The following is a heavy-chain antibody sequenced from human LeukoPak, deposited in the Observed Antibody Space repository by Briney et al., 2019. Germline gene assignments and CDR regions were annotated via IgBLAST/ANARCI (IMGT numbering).Heavy chain of an antibody. J-gene: IGHJ4*02. CDR1: GGSISSSSYY. Sequence: SETLSLTCTVSGGSISSSSYYWGWIRQPPGKGLEWIGSIYYSGSTYYNPSLKSRVTISVDTSKNQFSLKLSSVTAADTAVYYCARDQRYSSSWYPPNYWGQGTLVTASS. CDR3: ARDQRYSSSWYPPNY. D-gene: IGHD6-13*01. V-gene: IGHV4-39*07. CDR2: IYYSGST.